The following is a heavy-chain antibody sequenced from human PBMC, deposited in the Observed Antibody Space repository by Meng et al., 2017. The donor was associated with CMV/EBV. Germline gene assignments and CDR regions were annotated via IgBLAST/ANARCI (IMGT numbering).Heavy chain of an antibody. CDR2: ISSSSSYI. CDR3: ARSTGSRKGITIFGVVIDYGMDV. D-gene: IGHD3-3*01. V-gene: IGHV3-21*01. CDR1: GFTFSSYS. Sequence: GESLKISCAASGFTFSSYSMNWVRQAPGKGLEWVSSISSSSSYIYYADSVKGRFTISRDSAKNSLYLQMNSLRAEDTAVYYCARSTGSRKGITIFGVVIDYGMDVWGQGTTVTVSS. J-gene: IGHJ6*02.